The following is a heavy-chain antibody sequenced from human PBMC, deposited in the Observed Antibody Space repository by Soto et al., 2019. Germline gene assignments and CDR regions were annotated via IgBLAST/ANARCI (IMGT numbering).Heavy chain of an antibody. V-gene: IGHV4-34*01. Sequence: SETLSLTCAVHGGSFSGYYWSWIRQPPGKGLEWIGEINHSGSTNYNPSLKSRVTISVDTSKNQFSLKLNSVTAAVTAVYYCGRSKLHGSGSYLFSIGYFFAYWGQGTLVTVSS. D-gene: IGHD3-10*01. CDR2: INHSGST. J-gene: IGHJ4*02. CDR1: GGSFSGYY. CDR3: GRSKLHGSGSYLFSIGYFFAY.